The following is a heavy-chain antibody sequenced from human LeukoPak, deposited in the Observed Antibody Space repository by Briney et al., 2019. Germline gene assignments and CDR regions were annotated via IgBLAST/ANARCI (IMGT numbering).Heavy chain of an antibody. CDR2: IHYSGSP. V-gene: IGHV4-59*01. D-gene: IGHD3-10*01. Sequence: SETLSLTCTVSGGSISCYYWSWIRQPPGKGLEWIGFIHYSGSPNYNPSLKSRGTISVDTSKNQFSLKLSSLTAADTAVYYCARYGSGSYHFDYWGQGTLVTVSS. J-gene: IGHJ4*02. CDR1: GGSISCYY. CDR3: ARYGSGSYHFDY.